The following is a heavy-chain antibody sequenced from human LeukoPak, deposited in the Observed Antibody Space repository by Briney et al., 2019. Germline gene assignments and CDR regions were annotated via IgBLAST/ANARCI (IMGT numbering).Heavy chain of an antibody. CDR3: ARESLLRGIITGAFDI. J-gene: IGHJ3*02. CDR2: IYSGGTT. D-gene: IGHD3-10*01. Sequence: PGGSLRLSCAASGFTVSSNYMSWVRQSPGKGLEWVSVIYSGGTTYYADSVMGRFTISRDISKNTLYLQMNSLRAEDTAVYYCARESLLRGIITGAFDIWGQGTKVTASS. V-gene: IGHV3-53*01. CDR1: GFTVSSNY.